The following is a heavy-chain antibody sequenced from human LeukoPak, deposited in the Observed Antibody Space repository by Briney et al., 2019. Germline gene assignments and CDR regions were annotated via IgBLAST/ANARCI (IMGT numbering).Heavy chain of an antibody. CDR1: GFTFSSYA. CDR2: ISGSGGST. V-gene: IGHV3-23*01. CDR3: AKDVGITMVRRVVSANAFDI. D-gene: IGHD3-10*01. J-gene: IGHJ3*02. Sequence: VGSLRLSCAASGFTFSSYAMSWVRQAPGKGLEWVPAISGSGGSTYYADSVKGRFTISRDNSKNTLYLQMNSLRAEDTAVYYCAKDVGITMVRRVVSANAFDIWGQGTMVTVSS.